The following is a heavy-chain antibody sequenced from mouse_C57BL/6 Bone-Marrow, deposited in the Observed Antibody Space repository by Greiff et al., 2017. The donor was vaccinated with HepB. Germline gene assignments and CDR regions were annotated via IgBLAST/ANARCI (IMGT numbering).Heavy chain of an antibody. V-gene: IGHV1-54*01. Sequence: VQLQQSGAELVRPGTSVKVSCKASGYAFTNYLIEWVKQRPGQGLEWIGVINPGSGGTNYNEKFKGKATLTADKSSSTAYMQLSSLTSEDSAVYFCARGTTRGYAMYYWGQGTSVTVSS. J-gene: IGHJ4*01. D-gene: IGHD5-5*01. CDR2: INPGSGGT. CDR1: GYAFTNYL. CDR3: ARGTTRGYAMYY.